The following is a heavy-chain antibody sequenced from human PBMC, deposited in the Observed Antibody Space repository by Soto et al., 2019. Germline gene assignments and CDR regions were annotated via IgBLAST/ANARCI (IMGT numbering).Heavy chain of an antibody. CDR1: GLTFRNYA. CDR2: VSGNGGET. D-gene: IGHD2-2*01. J-gene: IGHJ4*02. V-gene: IGHV3-23*01. Sequence: EVQLLESGGGLVQPGGSLRLSCAASGLTFRNYAMTWVRQAPGKGPEWVSTVSGNGGETFYADSVKGRFTISRDNSKDPFYLIMKSLRVEYTAVYYCAKGGHQSFFDYWGQGTPVAVSS. CDR3: AKGGHQSFFDY.